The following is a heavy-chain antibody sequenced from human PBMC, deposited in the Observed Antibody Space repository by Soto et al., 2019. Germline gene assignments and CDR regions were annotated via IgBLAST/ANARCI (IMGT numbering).Heavy chain of an antibody. V-gene: IGHV1-69*08. J-gene: IGHJ4*02. D-gene: IGHD6-13*01. Sequence: QVQLVQSGAEVKKPGSSAKVSCKASGGTFSSYTISWVRQAPGQGLEWMGRIIPILGIANYAQKFQGRVTITADKSTSTAYMELSSLRSEDTAVYYCAREVAAAGLCDYWGQGTLVTVSS. CDR3: AREVAAAGLCDY. CDR1: GGTFSSYT. CDR2: IIPILGIA.